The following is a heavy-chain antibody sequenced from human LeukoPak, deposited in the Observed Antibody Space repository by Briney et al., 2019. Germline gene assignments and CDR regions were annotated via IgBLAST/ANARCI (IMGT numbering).Heavy chain of an antibody. CDR1: GFTFSSYA. Sequence: GGSLRLSCAASGFTFSSYAMHWVRQAPGKGLEWVAVISYDGSNKYYADSVKGRFTISRDNPKNTLYLQMNSLRAEDTAVYYCARGRFGELSHFDYWGQGTLVTVSS. D-gene: IGHD3-10*01. CDR3: ARGRFGELSHFDY. J-gene: IGHJ4*02. CDR2: ISYDGSNK. V-gene: IGHV3-30*04.